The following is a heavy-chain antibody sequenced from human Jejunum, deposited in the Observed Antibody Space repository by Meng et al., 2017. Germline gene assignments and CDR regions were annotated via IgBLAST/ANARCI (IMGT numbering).Heavy chain of an antibody. CDR3: ARGVGDLRFGFDY. D-gene: IGHD3-16*01. V-gene: IGHV4-4*02. CDR2: IHHSGKT. Sequence: GSLRLSCAVSGGSIIGINWWTWVRQSPGKGLEWIGEIHHSGKTNSIPPLKSRVTLSVDKSKNQFSLNMTSVTAADTAVYYCARGVGDLRFGFDYWGRGTPVTVSS. CDR1: GGSIIGINW. J-gene: IGHJ4*02.